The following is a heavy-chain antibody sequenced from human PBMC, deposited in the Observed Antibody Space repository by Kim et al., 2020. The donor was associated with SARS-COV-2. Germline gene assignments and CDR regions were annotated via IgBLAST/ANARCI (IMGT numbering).Heavy chain of an antibody. J-gene: IGHJ3*02. V-gene: IGHV1-24*01. D-gene: IGHD2-2*02. CDR2: FDPEDGET. CDR3: ATGRSPGGDRLRVPAAIFAFDI. Sequence: ASVKVSCKVSGYTLTELSMHWVRQAPGKGLEWMGGFDPEDGETIYAQKFQGRVTMTEDTSTDTAYMELSSLRSEDTAVYYCATGRSPGGDRLRVPAAIFAFDIWGQGTMVTVSS. CDR1: GYTLTELS.